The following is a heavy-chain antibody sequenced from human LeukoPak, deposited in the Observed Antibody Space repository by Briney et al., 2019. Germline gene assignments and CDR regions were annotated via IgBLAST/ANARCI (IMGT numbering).Heavy chain of an antibody. D-gene: IGHD2-2*01. CDR3: ARDQRRYCSSTSCSVVY. CDR2: INPNSGGT. V-gene: IGHV1-2*02. Sequence: ASVKVSCXASGYTFTGYYMHWVRQAPGQGLEWMGWINPNSGGTNYAQKFQGRVTMTRDTSISTAYMELSRLRSDDTAVYYCARDQRRYCSSTSCSVVYWGQGTLVTVSS. CDR1: GYTFTGYY. J-gene: IGHJ4*02.